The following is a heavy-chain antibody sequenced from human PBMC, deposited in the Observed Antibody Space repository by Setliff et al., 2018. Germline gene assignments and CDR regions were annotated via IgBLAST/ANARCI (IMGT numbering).Heavy chain of an antibody. CDR2: IYTSGST. CDR3: ARESAGDESVRHLYYTDV. Sequence: SETLSLTCTVSGGSVSSGSYCWSWIRQPAGKGLEWIGRIYTSGSTNYNPSLKSRVTISVDTSKNQFSLKLSSVTAADTAVYYCARESAGDESVRHLYYTDVWGRGTTVTVS. J-gene: IGHJ6*03. V-gene: IGHV4-61*02. CDR1: GGSVSSGSYC. D-gene: IGHD1-1*01.